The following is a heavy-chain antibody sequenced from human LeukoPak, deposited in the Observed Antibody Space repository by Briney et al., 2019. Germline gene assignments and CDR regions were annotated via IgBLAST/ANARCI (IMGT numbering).Heavy chain of an antibody. CDR3: ARVRVAYCGGDCYL. V-gene: IGHV4-34*01. Sequence: PSETLSLTCAVYGGSFSGYYWSWIRQPPGKGLGWIGEINHSGSTNYNPSLKSRVTISVDTSKNQFSLKLSSVTAADTAVYYCARVRVAYCGGDCYLWGQGTLVTVSS. J-gene: IGHJ4*02. CDR1: GGSFSGYY. CDR2: INHSGST. D-gene: IGHD2-21*02.